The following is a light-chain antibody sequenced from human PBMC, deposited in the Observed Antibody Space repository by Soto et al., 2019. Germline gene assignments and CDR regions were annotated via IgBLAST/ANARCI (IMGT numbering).Light chain of an antibody. CDR1: KSVNIN. Sequence: EIVMTQSAAILTLSPGERATLCXRASKSVNINLAWYQQKPGXAPRXXXDGXSTRATGSSAKLSGSGSGTEFTLTISSLHSEDFAIYYFQQYKNWTRTFGQGTKVDIK. CDR2: GXS. CDR3: QQYKNWTRT. J-gene: IGKJ1*01. V-gene: IGKV3-15*01.